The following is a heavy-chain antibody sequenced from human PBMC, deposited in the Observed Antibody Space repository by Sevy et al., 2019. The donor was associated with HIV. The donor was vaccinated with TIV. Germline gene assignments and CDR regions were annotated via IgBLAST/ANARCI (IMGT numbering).Heavy chain of an antibody. V-gene: IGHV4-59*12. D-gene: IGHD2-2*02. CDR1: GDSINNYY. Sequence: SETLSLTCSVSGDSINNYYWSWIRQPPGKGLEWIGYTSYSGTTNYSPSLKNRVDISVDTSMHHFYLKINSVTDADTAVYYYARLRWDVVDAPGATPGCYFDSWGQGILVTVSS. CDR3: ARLRWDVVDAPGATPGCYFDS. J-gene: IGHJ4*02. CDR2: TSYSGTT.